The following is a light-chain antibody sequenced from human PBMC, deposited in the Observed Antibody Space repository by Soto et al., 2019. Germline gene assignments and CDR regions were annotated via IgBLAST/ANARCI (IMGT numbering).Light chain of an antibody. Sequence: QSVLTQPPSVSGAPGQRVTISCTGSSSNIGAGYGVHWYQQLPGTAPKLLIYDNNNRPSGVPDRFSGSKSGTSASLAITGLQAEDEADYYCQSYDSSLSTWVFGGGTKLTVL. J-gene: IGLJ3*02. CDR2: DNN. CDR3: QSYDSSLSTWV. V-gene: IGLV1-40*01. CDR1: SSNIGAGYG.